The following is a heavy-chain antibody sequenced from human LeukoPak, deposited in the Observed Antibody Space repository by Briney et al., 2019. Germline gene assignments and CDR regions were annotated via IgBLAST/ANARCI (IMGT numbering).Heavy chain of an antibody. CDR1: GFTFNSYA. CDR3: AKELGHNWGYFDY. V-gene: IGHV3-23*01. Sequence: PGGSLRLSCAASGFTFNSYAMSWVRQGPGKGLEWVSAISGSGGSTYYADSVKGRFTISRDNPKNVLSLQMNSLRAEDTAVYYCAKELGHNWGYFDYWGQGILVTVSS. J-gene: IGHJ4*02. CDR2: ISGSGGST. D-gene: IGHD1-1*01.